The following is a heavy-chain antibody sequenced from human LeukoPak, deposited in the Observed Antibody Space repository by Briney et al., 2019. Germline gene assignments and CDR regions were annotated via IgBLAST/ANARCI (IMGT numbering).Heavy chain of an antibody. CDR3: ARGYGYEFDY. V-gene: IGHV4-34*01. D-gene: IGHD5-18*01. Sequence: PSETLSLTCAVYGGSFSGYYWSWIRQPPGKGLEWIGEINHSGSTNYNPSLKSRATISVDTSMNQFSLKLSSVTAADTAVYYCARGYGYEFDYWGQGTLVTVSS. CDR2: INHSGST. CDR1: GGSFSGYY. J-gene: IGHJ4*02.